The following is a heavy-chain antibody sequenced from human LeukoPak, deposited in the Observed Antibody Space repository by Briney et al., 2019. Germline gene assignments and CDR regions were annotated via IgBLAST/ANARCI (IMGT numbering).Heavy chain of an antibody. V-gene: IGHV4-31*03. D-gene: IGHD3-10*01. CDR2: IYYSGST. CDR1: GGSISSGGYY. CDR3: ARVSFHYHSGNYGWYFDS. Sequence: SETLSLTCTVSGGSISSGGYYWSWIRQHPGKGLEWIGYIYYSGSTYYNPSLKSRVTISVDTSKNQFSLKLSSVTAADTAVHYCARVSFHYHSGNYGWYFDSWGQGTLVTVSS. J-gene: IGHJ4*02.